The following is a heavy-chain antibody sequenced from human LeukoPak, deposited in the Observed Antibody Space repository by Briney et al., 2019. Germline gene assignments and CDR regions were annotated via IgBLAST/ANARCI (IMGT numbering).Heavy chain of an antibody. J-gene: IGHJ4*02. Sequence: GGSLRLSCAASGFTFNSYWMNWVRQAPGKGLEWVANMKTDGSGKYYVDSVRGRFTISRDNAKNSLYLQMNSLSADDTAVYYCARETYDDRLGYFDSWGQGTPVTVSS. CDR2: MKTDGSGK. V-gene: IGHV3-7*01. D-gene: IGHD4-17*01. CDR1: GFTFNSYW. CDR3: ARETYDDRLGYFDS.